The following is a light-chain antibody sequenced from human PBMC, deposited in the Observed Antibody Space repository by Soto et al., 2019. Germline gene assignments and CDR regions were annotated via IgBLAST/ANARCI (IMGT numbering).Light chain of an antibody. CDR2: KAS. J-gene: IGKJ1*01. CDR3: RQYNRG. CDR1: QSISTW. Sequence: DIPMTQSPPTLSANVGDRVTITCRASQSISTWLAWYQQKAGKAPRLLIYKASTLENGVPSRFSGSGAGTEFSLTISSLQPDDFATFYCRQYNRGFGHGTKVEVK. V-gene: IGKV1-5*03.